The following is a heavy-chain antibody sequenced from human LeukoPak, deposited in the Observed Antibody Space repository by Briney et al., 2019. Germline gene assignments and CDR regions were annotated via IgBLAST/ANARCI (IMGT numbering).Heavy chain of an antibody. Sequence: SETLSLTCAVFGGSLSDYYWTWIRQSPGKGLEWIGEINHSGDTKYNPSLKSRVTISVDKSKNQFSLKSNSVTAADTAVYYCARQMTYDSGNSFDYWGQGTPATVSS. V-gene: IGHV4-34*01. J-gene: IGHJ4*02. D-gene: IGHD3-10*01. CDR3: ARQMTYDSGNSFDY. CDR2: INHSGDT. CDR1: GGSLSDYY.